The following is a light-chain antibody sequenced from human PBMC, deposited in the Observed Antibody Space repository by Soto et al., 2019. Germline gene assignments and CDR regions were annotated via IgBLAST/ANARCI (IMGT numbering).Light chain of an antibody. CDR3: SSYTGSSTPV. CDR1: SSDVGGYNY. CDR2: EVS. V-gene: IGLV2-14*01. J-gene: IGLJ3*02. Sequence: QSALTQPASVSGSPGQSITISCTETSSDVGGYNYVSWYQHHPGKAPKLMIYEVSNRPSGVSNRFSGSKSGNTASLTISGLQAEDEADYYCSSYTGSSTPVFGGGTKVTVL.